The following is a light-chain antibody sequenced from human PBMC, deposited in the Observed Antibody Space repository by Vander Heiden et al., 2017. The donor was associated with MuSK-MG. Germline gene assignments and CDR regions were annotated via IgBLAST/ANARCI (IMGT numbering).Light chain of an antibody. CDR1: ESVSGGY. V-gene: IGKV3-20*01. CDR2: DGF. J-gene: IGKJ4*01. CDR3: QQYGSSPVT. Sequence: EIVLTPSPDTMSLSPGENATLACRASESVSGGYSAWYQHKPGQAPRLLSYDGFRRATGIPDRFSGSASGTEFPLTITKLKPEDFAVYFCQQYGSSPVTFGGGTRVEMK.